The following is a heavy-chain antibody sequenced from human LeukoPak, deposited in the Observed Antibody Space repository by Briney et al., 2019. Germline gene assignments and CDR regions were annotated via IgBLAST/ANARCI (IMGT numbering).Heavy chain of an antibody. D-gene: IGHD3-10*01. Sequence: SETLSLTCAVYGGSFSGYYWSWIRQPPGKGLEWIGEINHSGSTNYNPSLKSRVTISVDTSKNQFSLKLSSVTVADTAVYYCARGRIFMVRGVIKNYFDYWGQGTLVTVSS. CDR1: GGSFSGYY. V-gene: IGHV4-34*01. J-gene: IGHJ4*02. CDR3: ARGRIFMVRGVIKNYFDY. CDR2: INHSGST.